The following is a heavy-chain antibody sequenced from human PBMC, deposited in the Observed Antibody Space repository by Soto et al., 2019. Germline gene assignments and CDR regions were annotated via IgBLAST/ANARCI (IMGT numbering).Heavy chain of an antibody. CDR3: ARGRHYYDSSGRFDP. J-gene: IGHJ5*02. D-gene: IGHD3-22*01. Sequence: QGQLQQWGAGLLKPSETLSLTCAVYGGSFSGYYWSWIRQPPGKGLEWIGEINHSGSTNYNPSLKSRVTISVDTSKNQFSLKLSSVTAADTAVYYCARGRHYYDSSGRFDPWGQGTLVTVSS. V-gene: IGHV4-34*01. CDR1: GGSFSGYY. CDR2: INHSGST.